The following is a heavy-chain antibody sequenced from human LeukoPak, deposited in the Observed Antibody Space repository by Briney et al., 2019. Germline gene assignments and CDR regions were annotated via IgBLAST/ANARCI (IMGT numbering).Heavy chain of an antibody. Sequence: GESLKISCKVSGYTFSSYWIGWVRQMPGKGLEWMGIIYPGDSDTRYSTSFQGQVTISVDKSINTAYLQWSSLKASDTAMYYCARSTGGTGPDGYWGQGTLVTVSS. CDR3: ARSTGGTGPDGY. CDR1: GYTFSSYW. CDR2: IYPGDSDT. V-gene: IGHV5-51*01. D-gene: IGHD2-8*02. J-gene: IGHJ4*02.